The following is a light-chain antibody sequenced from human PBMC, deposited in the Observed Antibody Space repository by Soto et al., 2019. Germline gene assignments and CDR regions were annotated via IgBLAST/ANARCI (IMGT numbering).Light chain of an antibody. Sequence: EIVMTQSPATLSVSPGERVTLSCRASQSVGGNLAWYQQKPGQAPRLLFYDASTRATGIPVSFSASGSGTEFTLTISSLQSEDFAVYSCQHYKNWPRTFGQGTKVEIK. CDR1: QSVGGN. CDR3: QHYKNWPRT. CDR2: DAS. V-gene: IGKV3-15*01. J-gene: IGKJ1*01.